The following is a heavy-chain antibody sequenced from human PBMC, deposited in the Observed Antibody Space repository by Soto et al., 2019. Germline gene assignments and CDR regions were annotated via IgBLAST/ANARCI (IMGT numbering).Heavy chain of an antibody. CDR3: ARSRKEYSSSWYVD. CDR1: GGSFSGYC. J-gene: IGHJ4*02. D-gene: IGHD6-13*01. CDR2: VDHSGST. Sequence: QLQLQQWGAGLLKPSETLSLTCAVYGGSFSGYCWSWIRQPPGKGLEWIGEVDHSGSTNYNPSLKSRFTISVDTSKNQFALRLSSVTAADTAVYYCARSRKEYSSSWYVDWGQGTLFTVSS. V-gene: IGHV4-34*01.